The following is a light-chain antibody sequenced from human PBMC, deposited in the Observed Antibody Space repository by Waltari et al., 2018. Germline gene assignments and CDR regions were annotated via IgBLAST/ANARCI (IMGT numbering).Light chain of an antibody. Sequence: QTVVTQEPSFSVSPGGTVTLTCGLSSGSVSTSYYPSWYQQTPGQAPRTLIYSTNTRSSGGPDRFAGSILGNKAALTITGAQADDESDYYCVLYMGGGIWVFGGGTKLTVL. J-gene: IGLJ3*02. CDR1: SGSVSTSYY. CDR2: STN. V-gene: IGLV8-61*01. CDR3: VLYMGGGIWV.